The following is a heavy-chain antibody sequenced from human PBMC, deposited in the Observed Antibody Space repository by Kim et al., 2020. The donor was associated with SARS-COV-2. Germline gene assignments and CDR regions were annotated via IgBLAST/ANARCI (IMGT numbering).Heavy chain of an antibody. D-gene: IGHD5-12*01. Sequence: SETLSLTCTVSGGSISSGGYYWSWIRQHPGKGLEWIGYIYYSGSTYYNPSLKSRVTISVDTSKNQFSLKLSSVTAADTAGYYCAGCGSGYDYVAYYFDYWGQGTLLTVSS. V-gene: IGHV4-31*03. CDR1: GGSISSGGYY. CDR2: IYYSGST. CDR3: AGCGSGYDYVAYYFDY. J-gene: IGHJ4*02.